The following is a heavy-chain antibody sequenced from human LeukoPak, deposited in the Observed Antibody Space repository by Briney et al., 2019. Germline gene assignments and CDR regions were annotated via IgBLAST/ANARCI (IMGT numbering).Heavy chain of an antibody. CDR1: GGTFSSYA. CDR3: ARAREAADHFQH. D-gene: IGHD6-13*01. CDR2: IIPILGIA. Sequence: ASVKVSCKASGGTFSSYAISWVRQAPGQGLEWMGRIIPILGIANYAQKFQGRVTITADKSTSTAYMELRSLRSDDTAVYYCARAREAADHFQHWGQGTLVTVSS. V-gene: IGHV1-69*04. J-gene: IGHJ1*01.